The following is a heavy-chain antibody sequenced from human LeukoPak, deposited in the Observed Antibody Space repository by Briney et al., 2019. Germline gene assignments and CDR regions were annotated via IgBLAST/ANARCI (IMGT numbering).Heavy chain of an antibody. V-gene: IGHV1-69*13. J-gene: IGHJ5*02. Sequence: SVKVSCKASGGTFSTYAISWVRQAPGQGLEWVRGIIPIFGTANYAQKYQGRVTITADESTSTAYMELSSLRSEDTAVYYCARGPEGRITIFGVVIYNWFDPWGQGTLVTVSS. D-gene: IGHD3-3*01. CDR3: ARGPEGRITIFGVVIYNWFDP. CDR2: IIPIFGTA. CDR1: GGTFSTYA.